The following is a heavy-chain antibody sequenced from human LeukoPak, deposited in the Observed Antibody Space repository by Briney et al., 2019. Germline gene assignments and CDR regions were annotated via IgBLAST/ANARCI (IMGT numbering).Heavy chain of an antibody. Sequence: GGSLRLSCAASGFTFDDYAMHWVRQAPGEGLEWVSGISWNSGSIGYADSVKGRFTISRDNAKNSLYLQMNSLRAEDTALYYCAKDLQYDFWSGYSNWGQGTLVTVSS. J-gene: IGHJ4*02. CDR2: ISWNSGSI. CDR1: GFTFDDYA. D-gene: IGHD3-3*01. V-gene: IGHV3-9*01. CDR3: AKDLQYDFWSGYSN.